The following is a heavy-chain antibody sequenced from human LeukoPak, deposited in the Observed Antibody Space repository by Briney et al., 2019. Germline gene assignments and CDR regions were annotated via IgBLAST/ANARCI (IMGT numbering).Heavy chain of an antibody. Sequence: GGSLRLSCAASGFTFSSYGMSWVRQAPGKGLEWVSAISGSGGSTYYADSVKGRFTISRDNSKNTLYLQMNSLRAEDTAVYYCARDISGGIFDYWGQGTLVTVSS. D-gene: IGHD3-10*01. V-gene: IGHV3-23*01. CDR3: ARDISGGIFDY. CDR1: GFTFSSYG. J-gene: IGHJ4*02. CDR2: ISGSGGST.